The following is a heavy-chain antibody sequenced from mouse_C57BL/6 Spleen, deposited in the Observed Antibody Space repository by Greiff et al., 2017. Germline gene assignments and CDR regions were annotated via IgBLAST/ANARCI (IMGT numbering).Heavy chain of an antibody. CDR1: GFTFSSYA. CDR3: ARGGDYDGRFAY. J-gene: IGHJ3*01. D-gene: IGHD2-4*01. V-gene: IGHV5-4*01. CDR2: ISDGGSYT. Sequence: EVQVVESGGGLVKPGGSLKLSCAASGFTFSSYAMSWVRQTPEKRLEWVATISDGGSYTYYPDNVKGRFTISRDNAKNNLYLQMSHLKSEDTAMYYCARGGDYDGRFAYWGQGTLVTVSA.